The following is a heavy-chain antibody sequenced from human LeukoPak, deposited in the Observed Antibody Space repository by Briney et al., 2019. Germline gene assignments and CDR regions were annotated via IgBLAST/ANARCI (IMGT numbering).Heavy chain of an antibody. CDR3: ARHRDFDSTGYYYPLFDY. CDR1: GYTFTGYY. D-gene: IGHD3-22*01. J-gene: IGHJ4*02. V-gene: IGHV1-2*02. CDR2: INANHGGT. Sequence: ASVKVSCKASGYTFTGYYLHWVRHAPGQGLEWMGWINANHGGTNYAQQFQGRVTMTRDTSISTAYMELSRLRSDDAAVYYCARHRDFDSTGYYYPLFDYWGQGTLVTVSS.